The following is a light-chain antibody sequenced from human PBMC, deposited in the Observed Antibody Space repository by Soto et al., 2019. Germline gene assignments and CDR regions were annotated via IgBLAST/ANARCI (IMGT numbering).Light chain of an antibody. Sequence: QSALTQPASVSGSPGQSITISCTGTSGDVGSYNFVSWYQQHPGNAPKLIIYDVYNRPSGVSNRFSGSKSGNTASLTISGLQSEDEADYYCKSFTSSDTYVFGTGTKLTVL. V-gene: IGLV2-14*03. CDR1: SGDVGSYNF. CDR2: DVY. CDR3: KSFTSSDTYV. J-gene: IGLJ1*01.